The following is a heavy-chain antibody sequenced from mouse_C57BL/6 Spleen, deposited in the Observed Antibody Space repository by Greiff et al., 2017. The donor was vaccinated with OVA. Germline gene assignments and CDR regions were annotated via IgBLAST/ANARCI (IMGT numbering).Heavy chain of an antibody. CDR1: GYTFTGYW. V-gene: IGHV1-9*01. D-gene: IGHD1-1*01. Sequence: QVQLQQSGAELMKPGASVKLSCKATGYTFTGYWIEWVKQRPGHGLEWIGEILPGSGSTTYNEKFKGKATFTADTSSNTAYMQLSSLTTEDSAIYYCARYYGSSSLDYWGQGTTLTVSS. CDR2: ILPGSGST. J-gene: IGHJ2*01. CDR3: ARYYGSSSLDY.